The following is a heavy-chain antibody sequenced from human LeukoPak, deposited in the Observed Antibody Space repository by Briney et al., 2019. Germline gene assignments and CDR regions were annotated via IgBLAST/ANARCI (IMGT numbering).Heavy chain of an antibody. CDR1: GFTFSSYW. CDR3: ARGSYYYDSSGYYLYYFDY. V-gene: IGHV3-7*01. CDR2: IKQDGSEK. J-gene: IGHJ4*02. D-gene: IGHD3-22*01. Sequence: PGGSLRLSCAASGFTFSSYWMSWVRQAPGKGLEWVANIKQDGSEKYYVDSVKGRFTISRDNAKNSLYLQKNSLRAEDTAVYYCARGSYYYDSSGYYLYYFDYWGQGTLVTVSS.